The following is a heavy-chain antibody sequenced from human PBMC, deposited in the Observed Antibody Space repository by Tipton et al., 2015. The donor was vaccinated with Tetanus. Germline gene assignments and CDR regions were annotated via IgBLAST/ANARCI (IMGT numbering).Heavy chain of an antibody. D-gene: IGHD3-16*01. Sequence: QLVQSGAEVKQPGESLKISCKGSGYMFSSHWIGWVRQVPGKGLEWLGTIYPGDSYSTYSPSFEGQVTISVDRSIDTAYLQWSSLKASDTAIHYCARPLTSVAFGGFAFDVWGQGTLVTVSS. CDR3: ARPLTSVAFGGFAFDV. CDR1: GYMFSSHW. J-gene: IGHJ3*01. CDR2: IYPGDSYS. V-gene: IGHV5-51*01.